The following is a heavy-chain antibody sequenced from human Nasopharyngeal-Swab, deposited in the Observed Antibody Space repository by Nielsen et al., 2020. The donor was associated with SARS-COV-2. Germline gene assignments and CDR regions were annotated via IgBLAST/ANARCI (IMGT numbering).Heavy chain of an antibody. Sequence: WIGQCPWTGLEWVSYISSSGNYTNYADSVKGRFTISRDNAKNSLYLQMNSLRAEDTAVYYCARDKRLRGDYVFDYWGQGTLVTVS. CDR3: ARDKRLRGDYVFDY. D-gene: IGHD4-17*01. CDR2: ISSSGNYT. J-gene: IGHJ4*02. V-gene: IGHV3-11*06.